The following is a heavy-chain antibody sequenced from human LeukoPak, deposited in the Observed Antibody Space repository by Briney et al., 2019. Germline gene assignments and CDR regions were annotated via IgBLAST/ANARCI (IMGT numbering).Heavy chain of an antibody. Sequence: SETLSLTCTVSGGSISSYFWSWIRQPPGKGLEWIGYIYYSGSTNYNPSLKSRVTISVDTSKNQFSLKLSSVTAADTAVYYCARVSSGWYYFDYWGQGTLVTVSS. CDR2: IYYSGST. D-gene: IGHD6-19*01. V-gene: IGHV4-59*08. CDR3: ARVSSGWYYFDY. J-gene: IGHJ4*02. CDR1: GGSISSYF.